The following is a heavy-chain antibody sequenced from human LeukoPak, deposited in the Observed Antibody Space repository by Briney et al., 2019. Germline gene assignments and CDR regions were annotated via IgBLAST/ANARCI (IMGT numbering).Heavy chain of an antibody. CDR2: ISSSRSYI. Sequence: GGSLRLSCAASGFTFSSYSMNWVRQAPGKGLEWVTFISSSRSYIYYADSMKGRFTISRDNAKNSLYLQMSSLRAEDTAVYYCARGVESTDDYGDPGDYFDYWGQGTLVTVSS. V-gene: IGHV3-21*01. J-gene: IGHJ4*02. CDR3: ARGVESTDDYGDPGDYFDY. D-gene: IGHD4-17*01. CDR1: GFTFSSYS.